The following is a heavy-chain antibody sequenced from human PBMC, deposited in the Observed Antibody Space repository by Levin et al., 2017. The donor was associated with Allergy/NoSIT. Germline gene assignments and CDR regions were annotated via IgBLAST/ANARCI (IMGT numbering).Heavy chain of an antibody. D-gene: IGHD2-15*01. V-gene: IGHV3-30*18. CDR2: ISYDGSNE. CDR1: GFTFSSYV. CDR3: AKVHFASVPPYSYYYGLAL. J-gene: IGHJ6*02. Sequence: GGSLRLSCAASGFTFSSYVMHWVRQAPGKGLEWVAVISYDGSNEKYGDSVKGRFTISRDNSKKALYLQMNGLRPEDTAVYYCAKVHFASVPPYSYYYGLALWGPGTTVTVSS.